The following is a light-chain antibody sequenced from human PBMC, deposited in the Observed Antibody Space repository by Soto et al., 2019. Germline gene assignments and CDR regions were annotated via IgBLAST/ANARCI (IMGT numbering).Light chain of an antibody. Sequence: LTQSPDTLSLSPGERATLSCRASQGIGTYLVWYQQKSGKAPTVLIYASSTLQTGVPSRFSGSGSGTDFSLTISSLHPEDVATYYCQQVDSYPRTFGQGTKVDIK. CDR2: ASS. J-gene: IGKJ1*01. CDR1: QGIGTY. CDR3: QQVDSYPRT. V-gene: IGKV1-9*01.